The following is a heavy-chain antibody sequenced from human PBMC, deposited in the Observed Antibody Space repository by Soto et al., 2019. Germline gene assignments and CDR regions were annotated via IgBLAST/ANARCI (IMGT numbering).Heavy chain of an antibody. CDR3: ARARRGYSGYDFGY. Sequence: SETLSLPCAVYGGSFSGYYWSWLRQPPGKGLEWIGEINHSGSTTYNPSLKSRVTISVDTSKNQFSLKLSSVTAADTAVYYCARARRGYSGYDFGYWVQGTLVTVSS. D-gene: IGHD5-12*01. J-gene: IGHJ4*02. CDR2: INHSGST. CDR1: GGSFSGYY. V-gene: IGHV4-34*01.